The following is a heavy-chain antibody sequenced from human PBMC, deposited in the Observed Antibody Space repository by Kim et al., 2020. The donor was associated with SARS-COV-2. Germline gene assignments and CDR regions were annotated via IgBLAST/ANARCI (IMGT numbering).Heavy chain of an antibody. CDR2: ISPSGSRT. J-gene: IGHJ5*02. V-gene: IGHV3-23*01. Sequence: GGSLRLSCAASGLTFTTFAMSWVRQTPGKGLEWVSSISPSGSRTYYADSVEGRFTISRDISKSTLYLQMNNLRAEDTAMYYCANFFVPGVRAIVPPAWGQGALVTVSS. CDR3: ANFFVPGVRAIVPPA. D-gene: IGHD2-8*01. CDR1: GLTFTTFA.